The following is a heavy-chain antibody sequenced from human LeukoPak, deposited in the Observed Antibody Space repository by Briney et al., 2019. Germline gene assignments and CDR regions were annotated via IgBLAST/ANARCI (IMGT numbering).Heavy chain of an antibody. CDR2: INHSGST. CDR3: ARGLTYYYMDV. Sequence: SETLSLSCAGYGGGFSGYYWSWIRQPPGKGLEWIGEINHSGSTNYNPSLKSRVTISVDTSKNQFSLKLSSVTAADTAVYYCARGLTYYYMDVWGKGTTVTVSS. J-gene: IGHJ6*03. CDR1: GGGFSGYY. V-gene: IGHV4-34*01.